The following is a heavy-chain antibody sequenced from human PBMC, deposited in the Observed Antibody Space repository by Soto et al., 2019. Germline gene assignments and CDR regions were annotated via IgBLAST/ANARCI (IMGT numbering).Heavy chain of an antibody. CDR1: GFTFSSYG. CDR2: ISYDGSNK. D-gene: IGHD3-22*01. V-gene: IGHV3-30*18. Sequence: QPGGSLRLSCAASGFTFSSYGMHWIRQAPGKGLEWVAVISYDGSNKYYADSVKGRFTISRDNSKNTLYLQMNSLRAEDTAVYYCAKDRAQYYYDSSGSRFGDYWGQGTLVTVSS. J-gene: IGHJ4*02. CDR3: AKDRAQYYYDSSGSRFGDY.